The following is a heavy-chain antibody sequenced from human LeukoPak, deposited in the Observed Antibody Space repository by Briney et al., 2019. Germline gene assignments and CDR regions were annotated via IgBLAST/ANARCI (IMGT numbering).Heavy chain of an antibody. D-gene: IGHD6-13*01. Sequence: GASVKVSCKASGYTFTGYYMHWVRQAPGQGLEWMGLINPNTGGTNYAQRFQGRVTMTRDTSISTVYMDLRSLRSDDTAVYYCARDRWQQLDWFDPWGQGTLVIVPS. CDR2: INPNTGGT. CDR1: GYTFTGYY. CDR3: ARDRWQQLDWFDP. J-gene: IGHJ5*02. V-gene: IGHV1-2*02.